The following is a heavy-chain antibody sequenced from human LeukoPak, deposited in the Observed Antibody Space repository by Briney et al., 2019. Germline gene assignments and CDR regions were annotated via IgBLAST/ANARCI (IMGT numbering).Heavy chain of an antibody. D-gene: IGHD2-21*02. CDR1: GYTFADYY. J-gene: IGHJ1*01. Sequence: ASVKVSCKASGYTFADYYFHWERQAPGQGLEWMGWINPNNGGTQYAQKFQGRVTLTRDTSISTAYTELSRLTSDDTAVYYCVRAKLDDRGGDCDQYFQHWGQGTLVTVSS. CDR3: VRAKLDDRGGDCDQYFQH. CDR2: INPNNGGT. V-gene: IGHV1-2*02.